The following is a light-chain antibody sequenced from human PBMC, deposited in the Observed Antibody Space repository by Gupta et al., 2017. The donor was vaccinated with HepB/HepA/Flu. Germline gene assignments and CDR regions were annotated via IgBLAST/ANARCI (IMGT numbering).Light chain of an antibody. CDR3: QHYNSYPWT. Sequence: DIQITQPPSTLSASVGDRVTITCRASQSISSWLAWYQQKPGKAPKLLIYKASSLESGVPSRFSGSGSGTEFTLTISSLQPDDFATYYCQHYNSYPWTFGQGTKVEIK. V-gene: IGKV1-5*03. J-gene: IGKJ1*01. CDR2: KAS. CDR1: QSISSW.